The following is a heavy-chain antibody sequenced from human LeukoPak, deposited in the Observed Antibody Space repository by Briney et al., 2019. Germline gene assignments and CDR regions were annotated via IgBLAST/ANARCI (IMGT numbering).Heavy chain of an antibody. CDR1: GGSISSGGYY. CDR3: ARVTYFSLYHYGMDV. Sequence: PSETPSLTCTVSGGSISSGGYYWSWIRQHPGKGLEWIGYIYYSGSTYYNPSLKSRVTISVDTSKNQFSLKLSSVTAADTAVYYCARVTYFSLYHYGMDVWGQGTTVTVSS. D-gene: IGHD2/OR15-2a*01. J-gene: IGHJ6*02. V-gene: IGHV4-31*03. CDR2: IYYSGST.